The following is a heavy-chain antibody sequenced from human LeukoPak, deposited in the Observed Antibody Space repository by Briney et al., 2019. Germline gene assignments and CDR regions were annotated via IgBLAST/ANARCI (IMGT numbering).Heavy chain of an antibody. V-gene: IGHV4-59*01. J-gene: IGHJ6*02. CDR3: ARKPVYYYYGMDV. CDR2: IYYSGST. Sequence: PSETLSLTCTVSGGSISSYCWSWIRQPPGKGLEWIGYIYYSGSTNYNPSLKSRVTISVDTSKNQFSLKLSSVTAADTAVYYCARKPVYYYYGMDVWGQGTTVTVSS. CDR1: GGSISSYC.